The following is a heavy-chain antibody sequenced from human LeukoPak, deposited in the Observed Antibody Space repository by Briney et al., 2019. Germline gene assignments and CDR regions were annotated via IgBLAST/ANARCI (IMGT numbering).Heavy chain of an antibody. CDR2: INHSGST. J-gene: IGHJ4*02. CDR3: ARRYGPRFFYDSSGTGYFDY. CDR1: GGSFSGYY. Sequence: PSETLSLTCAVYGGSFSGYYWSWTRQPPGKGLEWIGEINHSGSTNYNPSLKSRVTISVDTSKNQFSLKLSSVTAADTAVYYCARRYGPRFFYDSSGTGYFDYWGQGTLVTVSS. V-gene: IGHV4-34*01. D-gene: IGHD3-22*01.